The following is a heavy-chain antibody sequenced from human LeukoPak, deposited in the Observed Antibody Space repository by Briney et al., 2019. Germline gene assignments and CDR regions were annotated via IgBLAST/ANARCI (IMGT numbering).Heavy chain of an antibody. Sequence: GSLRLSCAASGFTFSSYAMSWVRQPPGKGLEWIGEIYHSGSTNYNPSLKSRVTISVDKSKNQFSLKLSSVTAADTAVYYCARVEYDYVWGSYRYRQGFYYFDYWGRGTLVTVSS. CDR2: IYHSGST. D-gene: IGHD3-16*02. J-gene: IGHJ4*02. V-gene: IGHV4-4*02. CDR3: ARVEYDYVWGSYRYRQGFYYFDY. CDR1: GFTFSSYAM.